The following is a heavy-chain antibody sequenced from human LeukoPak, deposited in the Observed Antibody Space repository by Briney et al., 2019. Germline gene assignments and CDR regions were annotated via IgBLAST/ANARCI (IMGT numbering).Heavy chain of an antibody. CDR2: IYYKGNT. Sequence: SETLSLTCTVSGGSISSRSYFWGWIRQPPGKGLEWIGSIYYKGNTYFNPSLKSRVTISEDTSKNQSSLKLNSLTAADTAVYYCARVGESSYGGRVFDYWGQGTLVTVSS. V-gene: IGHV4-39*07. CDR3: ARVGESSYGGRVFDY. J-gene: IGHJ4*02. D-gene: IGHD3-16*01. CDR1: GGSISSRSYF.